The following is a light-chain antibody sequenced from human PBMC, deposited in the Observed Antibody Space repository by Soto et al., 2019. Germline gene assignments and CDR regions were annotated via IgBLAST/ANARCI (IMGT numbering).Light chain of an antibody. Sequence: DIQMTRCPSTLSASVGDRVSITCWASQSIGDSLAWYQQKPGKAPYLLISDVSSLERGVPSRFSGSGSGTEFTLTISSMQPDDFATFYCQQYNGYSRTFGQGTKVDIK. V-gene: IGKV1-5*01. CDR2: DVS. J-gene: IGKJ1*01. CDR3: QQYNGYSRT. CDR1: QSIGDS.